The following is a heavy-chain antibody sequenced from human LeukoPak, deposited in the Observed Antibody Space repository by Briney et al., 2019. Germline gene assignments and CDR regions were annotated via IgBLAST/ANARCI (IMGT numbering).Heavy chain of an antibody. V-gene: IGHV4-59*01. CDR3: ARVRRKDLVVVDNWFDP. Sequence: PSETLSLTCTVSGGSINNYYWSWIRQPPGKALEWIGYIYYSGSTNYNHSFKSRVTISVDRSKNQFSLKLRSVTAADTAVYYCARVRRKDLVVVDNWFDPWGQGTLVTVSS. D-gene: IGHD2-15*01. CDR2: IYYSGST. CDR1: GGSINNYY. J-gene: IGHJ5*02.